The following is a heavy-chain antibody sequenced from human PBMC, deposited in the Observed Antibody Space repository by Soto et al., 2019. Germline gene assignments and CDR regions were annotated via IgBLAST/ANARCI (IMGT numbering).Heavy chain of an antibody. J-gene: IGHJ5*02. CDR1: GFTFSSYS. Sequence: EVQLVESGGGLVQPGGSLRLSCAASGFTFSSYSMNWVRQAPGKGLEWVSYISSSSSTIYYADSVKGRFTISRDNAKNSRYLKRNSLRAEDPAVYCCARGGGDLKWFAPWGQGTLVTVSS. CDR2: ISSSSSTI. CDR3: ARGGGDLKWFAP. V-gene: IGHV3-48*01. D-gene: IGHD4-17*01.